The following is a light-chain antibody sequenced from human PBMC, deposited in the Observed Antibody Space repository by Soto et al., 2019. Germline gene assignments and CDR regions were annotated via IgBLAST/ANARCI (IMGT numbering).Light chain of an antibody. CDR2: AAS. Sequence: DIQMTQSPSPLSASVGDRITITCRASQTIARYLNWFQQKSGHTPKLLVYAASTLRNVVPSRFSASGSGSDFTLTINSLQPEDLATYYCQQSYSAPSKFGPGTKVDIK. V-gene: IGKV1-39*01. CDR1: QTIARY. CDR3: QQSYSAPSK. J-gene: IGKJ3*01.